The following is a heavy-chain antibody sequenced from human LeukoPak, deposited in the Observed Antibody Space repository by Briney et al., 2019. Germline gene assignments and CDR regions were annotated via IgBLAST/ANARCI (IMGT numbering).Heavy chain of an antibody. CDR3: AIGSHYSYYFDY. V-gene: IGHV3-66*02. D-gene: IGHD4-11*01. CDR2: IYSGGST. Sequence: GGSLRLSCAASGFTVSSNYMSWVRQAPGKGLEWVSVIYSGGSTYYADSVKGRFTISRDNSKNTLYLQMNSLRAEDTAVYYCAIGSHYSYYFDYWGQGILVTVSS. J-gene: IGHJ4*02. CDR1: GFTVSSNY.